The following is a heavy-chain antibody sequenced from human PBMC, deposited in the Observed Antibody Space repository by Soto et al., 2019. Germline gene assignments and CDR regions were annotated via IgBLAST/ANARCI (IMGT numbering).Heavy chain of an antibody. V-gene: IGHV1-46*01. D-gene: IGHD2-8*01. CDR2: INPSGGST. Sequence: ASVKVSCKASGYTFTSYYMHWVRQAPGQGLEWMGIINPSGGSTSYAQKFQGRVTMTRDTSTSTVYMELSSLRSEDTAVYYCAREIVLMVYAIEMPSPNGMDVWGQGTTVTVSS. CDR3: AREIVLMVYAIEMPSPNGMDV. CDR1: GYTFTSYY. J-gene: IGHJ6*02.